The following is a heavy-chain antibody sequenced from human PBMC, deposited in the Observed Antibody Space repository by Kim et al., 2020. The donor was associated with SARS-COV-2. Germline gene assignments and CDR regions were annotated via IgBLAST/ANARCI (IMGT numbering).Heavy chain of an antibody. CDR1: GYTFTSYA. CDR2: INTNTGNP. V-gene: IGHV7-4-1*02. D-gene: IGHD6-6*01. CDR3: ARELPEYSSSSWSRGPGWFDP. Sequence: ASVKVSCKASGYTFTSYAMNWVRQAPGQGLEWMGWINTNTGNPTYAQGFTGRFVFSLDTSVSTAYLQISSLKAEDTAVYYCARELPEYSSSSWSRGPGWFDPWGQGTLVTVSS. J-gene: IGHJ5*02.